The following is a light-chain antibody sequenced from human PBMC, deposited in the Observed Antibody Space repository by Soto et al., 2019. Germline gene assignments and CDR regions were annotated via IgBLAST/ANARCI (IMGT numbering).Light chain of an antibody. CDR2: DAS. J-gene: IGKJ5*01. CDR3: QQYHNWPIT. CDR1: QSVSSS. V-gene: IGKV3-15*01. Sequence: EVVMTQSPATLSVCPGERATLSCRASQSVSSSLAWYQQKPGQAPRILMYDASTRATGISARFSGSGSGTEFTLTISSLLSEDFAVYYCQQYHNWPITFGQGTRLEIK.